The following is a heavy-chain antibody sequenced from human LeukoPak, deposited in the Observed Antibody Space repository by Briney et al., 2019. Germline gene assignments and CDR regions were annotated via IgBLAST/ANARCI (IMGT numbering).Heavy chain of an antibody. CDR3: AKGGRRAAAGPPFDY. CDR1: GFTFSSYA. CDR2: ISYDGSIK. D-gene: IGHD6-13*01. V-gene: IGHV3-30-3*01. J-gene: IGHJ4*02. Sequence: GGSLRLSCAASGFTFSSYAMHWVRQAPGKGLEWVAVISYDGSIKYYTDSVKGRFTISRDNSKNTLYLQMNSLRAEDTALYYCAKGGRRAAAGPPFDYWGQGTLVTVSS.